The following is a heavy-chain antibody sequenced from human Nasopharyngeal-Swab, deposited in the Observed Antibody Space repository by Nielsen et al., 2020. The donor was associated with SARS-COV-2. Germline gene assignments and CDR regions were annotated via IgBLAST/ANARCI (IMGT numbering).Heavy chain of an antibody. Sequence: SETLSLTCAVYGGSFSGYYWSWIRQPPGKGLEWIGEINHSGSTNYNPSLKSRVTISVDTSKNQFSLKLSSVTAADTAVYYCARIRSGYDHFDYWGQGTLVTVSS. CDR3: ARIRSGYDHFDY. CDR2: INHSGST. D-gene: IGHD5-12*01. V-gene: IGHV4-34*01. CDR1: GGSFSGYY. J-gene: IGHJ4*02.